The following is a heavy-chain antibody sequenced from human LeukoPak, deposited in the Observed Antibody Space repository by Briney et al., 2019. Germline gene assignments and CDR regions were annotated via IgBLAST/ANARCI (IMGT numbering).Heavy chain of an antibody. J-gene: IGHJ4*02. CDR1: GFTFSNFA. V-gene: IGHV3-30*18. CDR3: ANLSPTVAPRSNYFDY. CDR2: ILYDGRNK. Sequence: GRSLRLSCAASGFTFSNFAIHWVRQAPGKGLEWVAVILYDGRNKYYGDSVEGRFTISRDNSKNTVYLEMNSLRAEDTAVYYCANLSPTVAPRSNYFDYWGQGTLVTVSS. D-gene: IGHD4-23*01.